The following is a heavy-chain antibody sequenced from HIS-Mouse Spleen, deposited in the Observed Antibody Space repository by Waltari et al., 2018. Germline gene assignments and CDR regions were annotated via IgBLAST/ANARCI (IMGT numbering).Heavy chain of an antibody. CDR3: ARMGPASGSYGDY. V-gene: IGHV4-34*01. Sequence: QVQLQQWGAGLLKPSETLSLTCAVYGGSFSGYYWSWIRQPPGKGLEWIGEINHSGSTNYTPSLKSRVTISVDTSKTQFSLKLSSVTAADTAVYYCARMGPASGSYGDYWGQGTLVTVSS. D-gene: IGHD1-26*01. CDR2: INHSGST. J-gene: IGHJ4*02. CDR1: GGSFSGYY.